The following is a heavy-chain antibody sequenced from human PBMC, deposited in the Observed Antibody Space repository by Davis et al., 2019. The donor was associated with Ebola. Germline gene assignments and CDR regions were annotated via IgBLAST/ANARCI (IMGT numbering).Heavy chain of an antibody. Sequence: GESLKISCAASGFTFNGYAMSWVRQAPGKGLEWASTISGSGGSTYYADSVKGRFTISRDNSKKTLYLQMNGLRAEDTAVYYCAKGFGLSLDTFDYWGQGTLATVSS. J-gene: IGHJ4*02. CDR1: GFTFNGYA. CDR2: ISGSGGST. CDR3: AKGFGLSLDTFDY. D-gene: IGHD3/OR15-3a*01. V-gene: IGHV3-23*01.